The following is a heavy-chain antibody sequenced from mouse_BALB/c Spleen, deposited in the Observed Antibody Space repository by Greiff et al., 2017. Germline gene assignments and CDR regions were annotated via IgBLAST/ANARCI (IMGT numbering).Heavy chain of an antibody. CDR1: GFSLTSYG. J-gene: IGHJ4*01. CDR3: ARHDGNYGPYAMDY. Sequence: LQESGPDLVAPSQSLSITCTVSGFSLTSYGVHWVRQPPGKGLEWLVVIWSDGSTTYNSALKSRLSISKDNSKSQVFLKMNSLQTDDTAMYYCARHDGNYGPYAMDYWGQGTSVTVSS. CDR2: IWSDGST. V-gene: IGHV2-6-2*01. D-gene: IGHD2-1*01.